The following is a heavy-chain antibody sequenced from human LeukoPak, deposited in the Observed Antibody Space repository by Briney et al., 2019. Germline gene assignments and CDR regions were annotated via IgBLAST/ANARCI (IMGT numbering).Heavy chain of an antibody. CDR2: ISYDGSNK. Sequence: PGGSLRLSCAASGFTFSSYAMHWVRQAPGKGLEWVAVISYDGSNKYYADSVKGRFTISRDNSKNTLYLQMNSLRAEDTAVYYCARDQECGGSCYSRDAFDIWGQGTMVTVSS. V-gene: IGHV3-30-3*01. CDR1: GFTFSSYA. CDR3: ARDQECGGSCYSRDAFDI. D-gene: IGHD2-15*01. J-gene: IGHJ3*02.